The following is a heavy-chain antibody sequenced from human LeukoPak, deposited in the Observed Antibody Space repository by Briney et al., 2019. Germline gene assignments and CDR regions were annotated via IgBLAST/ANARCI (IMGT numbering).Heavy chain of an antibody. CDR1: GFIFSSYG. Sequence: GGSLRLSYAASGFIFSSYGIHWVRQAPGKGLEWVRFIWYDGSKKYYADSVKGRFTISRDNSKNTMYLQMNSLRAEDTGVYYCARDSGPYYYDRSGYYYAYWGQGTLVTVSS. CDR3: ARDSGPYYYDRSGYYYAY. CDR2: IWYDGSKK. J-gene: IGHJ4*02. V-gene: IGHV3-33*01. D-gene: IGHD3-22*01.